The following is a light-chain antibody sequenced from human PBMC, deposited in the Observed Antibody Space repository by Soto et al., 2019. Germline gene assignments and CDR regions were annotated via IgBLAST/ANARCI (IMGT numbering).Light chain of an antibody. CDR1: QGISSL. CDR3: QQTTSFPLT. CDR2: AAS. J-gene: IGKJ4*01. V-gene: IGKV1-12*01. Sequence: DIQMTQSPSFVSASVGDRVTITCRASQGISSLLAWYQHRPGRAPKLLIQAASNLESGVPSRFSGSGSGTDFTLTIRSLQPEDFATYYCQQTTSFPLTFGGGTKVEIK.